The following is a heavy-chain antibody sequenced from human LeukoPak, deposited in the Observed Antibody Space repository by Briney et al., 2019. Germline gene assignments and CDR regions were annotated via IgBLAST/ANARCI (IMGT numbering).Heavy chain of an antibody. D-gene: IGHD3-10*01. CDR1: GGSISSYY. CDR2: IYYSGST. V-gene: IGHV4-59*01. J-gene: IGHJ5*02. CDR3: ARDYYGSGSYYTREINWFDP. Sequence: SETLSLTCTVSGGSISSYYWSWIRQPPGKGLEWIGYIYYSGSTNYNPSPKSRVTISVDTSKNQFSLKLSSVTAADTAVYYCARDYYGSGSYYTREINWFDPWGQGTLVTVSS.